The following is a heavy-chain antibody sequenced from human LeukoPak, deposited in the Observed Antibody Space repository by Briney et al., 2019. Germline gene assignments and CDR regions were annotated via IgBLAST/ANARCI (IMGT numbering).Heavy chain of an antibody. Sequence: GGSLRLSCAASGFTFSHYWMSWVRQAPGKGLEWVANIKQDGSVKYYVDSVKGRFTISRDNAKNSLYLQMNSLRAEDTALYYCATHRGYSYGTAEDFGYWGQGTLVTVSS. D-gene: IGHD5-18*01. J-gene: IGHJ4*02. CDR3: ATHRGYSYGTAEDFGY. CDR2: IKQDGSVK. CDR1: GFTFSHYW. V-gene: IGHV3-7*01.